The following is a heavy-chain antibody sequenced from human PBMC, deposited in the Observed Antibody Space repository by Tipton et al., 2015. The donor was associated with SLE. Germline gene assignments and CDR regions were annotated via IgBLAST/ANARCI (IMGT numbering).Heavy chain of an antibody. Sequence: TLSLTCAVSGYSISSGYYWGWIRQPPGKGLEWIGTIYYSGSTYYNPSLKSRVTISVDTSKNQFSLKLSSVTAADTAVYYCARDLEPRENSGGSCYSWGQGTMVTVSS. CDR3: ARDLEPRENSGGSCYS. J-gene: IGHJ3*01. CDR1: GYSISSGYY. D-gene: IGHD2-15*01. CDR2: IYYSGST. V-gene: IGHV4-38-2*02.